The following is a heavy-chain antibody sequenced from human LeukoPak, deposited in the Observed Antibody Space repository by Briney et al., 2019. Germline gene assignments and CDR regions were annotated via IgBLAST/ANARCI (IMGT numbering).Heavy chain of an antibody. V-gene: IGHV4-34*01. CDR1: GGSFSGYY. Sequence: SETLSLTCAVYGGSFSGYYWSSIRQPPGKGLEWIGCIYYSGSTYYNPSLKSRVTISVDTSKNQFSLKLSSVTAADTAVYYCARGVGRFGELYNNWFDPWGQGTLVTVSS. J-gene: IGHJ5*02. CDR2: IYYSGST. CDR3: ARGVGRFGELYNNWFDP. D-gene: IGHD3-10*01.